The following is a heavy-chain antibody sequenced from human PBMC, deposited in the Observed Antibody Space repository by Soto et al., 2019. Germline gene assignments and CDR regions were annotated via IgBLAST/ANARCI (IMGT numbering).Heavy chain of an antibody. D-gene: IGHD2-8*01. Sequence: ASVKVSCKASGGTFSSYAISWVRQAPGQGLEWMGGIIPIFGTANYAQKFQGRVTITADESTSTAYMELSSLRSEDTAVYYCARTLDIVLMVYAVHPGYYYGMDVWGQGTTVTVS. V-gene: IGHV1-69*13. CDR2: IIPIFGTA. J-gene: IGHJ6*02. CDR3: ARTLDIVLMVYAVHPGYYYGMDV. CDR1: GGTFSSYA.